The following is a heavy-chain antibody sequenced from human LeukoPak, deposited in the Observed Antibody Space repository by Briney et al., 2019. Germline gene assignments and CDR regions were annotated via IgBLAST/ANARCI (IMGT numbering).Heavy chain of an antibody. CDR2: IYYTGIT. Sequence: SETLSLTCTVSGGSISSYYWSWLRQPPGKGLEWLAYIYYTGITNYNPSLKSRVTISVDTSKNQLSLKLNSVTAADTAVYYCARHYSSGTYPLDSWGQGTLVTVSS. CDR1: GGSISSYY. D-gene: IGHD3-10*01. J-gene: IGHJ4*02. V-gene: IGHV4-59*01. CDR3: ARHYSSGTYPLDS.